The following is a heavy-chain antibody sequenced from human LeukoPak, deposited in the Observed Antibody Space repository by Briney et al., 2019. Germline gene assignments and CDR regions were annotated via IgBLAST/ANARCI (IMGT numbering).Heavy chain of an antibody. Sequence: SQTLSLTCTVSGGFISSGSYYWSWIRQPAGKGLEWIGRIYTSGSTNYNPSLKSRVTISVDTSKNQFSLKLSSVTAADTAVYYCARGVLRFLEWLPTLDYWGQGTLVTVSS. CDR2: IYTSGST. D-gene: IGHD3-3*01. V-gene: IGHV4-61*02. J-gene: IGHJ4*02. CDR1: GGFISSGSYY. CDR3: ARGVLRFLEWLPTLDY.